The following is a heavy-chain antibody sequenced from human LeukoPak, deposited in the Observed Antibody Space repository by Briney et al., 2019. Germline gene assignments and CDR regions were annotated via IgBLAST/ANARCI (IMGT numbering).Heavy chain of an antibody. V-gene: IGHV6-1*01. Sequence: SQTLSLTCAISGDSVSSNSAAWNWIRQSPSRGLEWLGRTYYRSKWYTYYAVSVKSRITINSDTSTKQFSLQLYSVTPDDTARYYCARGYSGYLVNWGQGTPVTVSS. CDR2: TYYRSKWYT. CDR1: GDSVSSNSAA. CDR3: ARGYSGYLVN. D-gene: IGHD5-12*01. J-gene: IGHJ4*02.